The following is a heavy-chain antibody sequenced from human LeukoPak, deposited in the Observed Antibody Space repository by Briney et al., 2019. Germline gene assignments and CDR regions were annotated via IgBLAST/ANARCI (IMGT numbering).Heavy chain of an antibody. Sequence: GGSLRLSCAASGFTFSDYYMSWIRQAPGKGLEWVSYISSSGSTIYYADSVKGRFTISRDNAKNSLYLQMNSLRAEDTAVYYCSRGAYYYDSSGGNDAFDICGQGTMVTVSS. CDR3: SRGAYYYDSSGGNDAFDI. D-gene: IGHD3-22*01. CDR1: GFTFSDYY. J-gene: IGHJ3*02. V-gene: IGHV3-11*01. CDR2: ISSSGSTI.